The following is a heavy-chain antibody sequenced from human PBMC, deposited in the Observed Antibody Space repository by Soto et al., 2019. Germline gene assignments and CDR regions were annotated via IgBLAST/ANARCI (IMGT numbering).Heavy chain of an antibody. D-gene: IGHD3-3*01. CDR2: IYRGGET. CDR3: ARAPPGFGGNWYGWLDP. V-gene: IGHV3-66*01. CDR1: GFTVSNNY. J-gene: IGHJ5*02. Sequence: EVQLVESGGGLVQPGGSLRLSCTGSGFTVSNNYMNWVRQAPGKGLEWVSVIYRGGETHYADSVKGRFTISRDSSKNTVFLQMTSLRADDTAVYYCARAPPGFGGNWYGWLDPWGQGTLVTVSS.